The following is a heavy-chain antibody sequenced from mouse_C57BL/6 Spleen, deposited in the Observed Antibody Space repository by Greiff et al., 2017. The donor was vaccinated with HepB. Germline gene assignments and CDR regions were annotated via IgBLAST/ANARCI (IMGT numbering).Heavy chain of an antibody. D-gene: IGHD1-1*01. CDR2: ISDGGSYT. Sequence: VQLKESGGGLVKPGGSLKLSCAASGFTFSSYAMSWVRQTPEKRLEWVATISDGGSYTYYPDNVKGRFTISRDNAKNNLYLQMSHLKSEDTAMYYCAGDYGIPAWFAYWGQGTLVTVSA. CDR3: AGDYGIPAWFAY. CDR1: GFTFSSYA. V-gene: IGHV5-4*01. J-gene: IGHJ3*01.